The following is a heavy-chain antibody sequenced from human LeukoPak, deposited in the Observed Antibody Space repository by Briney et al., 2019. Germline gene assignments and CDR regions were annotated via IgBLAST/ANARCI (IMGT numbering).Heavy chain of an antibody. J-gene: IGHJ1*01. Sequence: GASVKVSCKASGYTFTSYAMHWVRQAPGQRLEWMGWINAGNGNTKYSQKFQGRVTMTRDTSASTAYMELSSLRSEDTAVYYCAREGVVVTAIRSEYFQHWGQGTLVTVSS. CDR1: GYTFTSYA. V-gene: IGHV1-3*01. D-gene: IGHD2-21*02. CDR2: INAGNGNT. CDR3: AREGVVVTAIRSEYFQH.